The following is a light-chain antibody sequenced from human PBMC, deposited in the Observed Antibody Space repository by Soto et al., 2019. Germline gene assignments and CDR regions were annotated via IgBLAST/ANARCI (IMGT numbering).Light chain of an antibody. CDR1: QSVSSNS. Sequence: EIVLTQSPGTLSLSPGERATLSCRASQSVSSNSLAWYQQRPGQAPRLLIYGASSRATGIPDRFSGSGSGPGFTLTNSRLEPEDFAGYYCQQYGSTPRTFGQGTKMEIK. CDR3: QQYGSTPRT. V-gene: IGKV3-20*01. CDR2: GAS. J-gene: IGKJ1*01.